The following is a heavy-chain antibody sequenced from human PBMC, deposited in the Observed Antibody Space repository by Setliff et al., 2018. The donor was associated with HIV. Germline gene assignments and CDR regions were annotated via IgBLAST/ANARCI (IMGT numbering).Heavy chain of an antibody. J-gene: IGHJ4*02. CDR1: GGSISSSSYY. CDR3: ARRGAYYDILTGYRSHYFDY. D-gene: IGHD3-9*01. V-gene: IGHV4-39*01. Sequence: SETLSLTCTVSGGSISSSSYYWGWIRQPPGKGLEWIGSIYYSGSTYYNPSLKSRVTISVDTSKNQFSLKLSSVTAADTAVYYCARRGAYYDILTGYRSHYFDYWGQGTRVTVSS. CDR2: IYYSGST.